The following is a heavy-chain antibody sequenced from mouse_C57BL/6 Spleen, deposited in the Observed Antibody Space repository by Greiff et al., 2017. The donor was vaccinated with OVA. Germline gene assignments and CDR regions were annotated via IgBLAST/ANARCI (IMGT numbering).Heavy chain of an antibody. CDR1: GYSITSGYY. D-gene: IGHD1-1*01. Sequence: EVKLMESGPGLVKPSQSLSLTCSVTGYSITSGYYWNWIRQFPGNKLEWMGYISYDGSNNYNPSLKNRISITRDTSKNQFFLKLNSVTTEDTATYYCARGYYGSSYVRYYFDYWGQGTTLTVSS. J-gene: IGHJ2*01. CDR2: ISYDGSN. V-gene: IGHV3-6*01. CDR3: ARGYYGSSYVRYYFDY.